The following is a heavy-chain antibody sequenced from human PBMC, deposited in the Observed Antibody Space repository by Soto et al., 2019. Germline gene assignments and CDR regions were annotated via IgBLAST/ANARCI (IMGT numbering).Heavy chain of an antibody. CDR1: GFTFSSYA. Sequence: GGSLRLSCAASGFTFSSYAMSWVRQAPGKGLEWVSAISGSGGSTYYADSVKGRFTISRDNSKNTLYLQMNSLRAEDTAVYYCAKGGYSGYENNWFDPWGQGTLVAVSS. D-gene: IGHD5-12*01. CDR2: ISGSGGST. CDR3: AKGGYSGYENNWFDP. J-gene: IGHJ5*02. V-gene: IGHV3-23*01.